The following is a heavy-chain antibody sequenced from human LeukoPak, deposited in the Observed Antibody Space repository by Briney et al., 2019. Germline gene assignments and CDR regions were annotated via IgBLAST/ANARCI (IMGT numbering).Heavy chain of an antibody. CDR2: ISGSGGST. CDR1: GFTFSTYA. J-gene: IGHJ5*02. CDR3: AKGDGYNYDNWFDP. Sequence: PGGSLRLSCAASGFTFSTYALSWVRQAPGKGLEWVSSISGSGGSTYYADSVQGRFTISRDNSKNTLYLHLNSLRAEDTAVYYCAKGDGYNYDNWFDPWGQGILVTVSS. V-gene: IGHV3-23*01. D-gene: IGHD5-24*01.